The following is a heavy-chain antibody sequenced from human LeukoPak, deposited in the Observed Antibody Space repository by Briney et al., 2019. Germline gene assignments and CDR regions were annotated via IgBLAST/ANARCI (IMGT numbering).Heavy chain of an antibody. CDR3: ARDRGSGSYGIFDY. D-gene: IGHD3-10*01. CDR1: GFTFSSYW. Sequence: GGSLRLSCAASGFTFSSYWMSWVRQAPGKGLEWVANIKQDGSEKYYVDSVKGRFTISRDNAKNSLYLQMNSLRAEDTAVYYCARDRGSGSYGIFDYWGQGTLVTVSS. J-gene: IGHJ4*02. CDR2: IKQDGSEK. V-gene: IGHV3-7*01.